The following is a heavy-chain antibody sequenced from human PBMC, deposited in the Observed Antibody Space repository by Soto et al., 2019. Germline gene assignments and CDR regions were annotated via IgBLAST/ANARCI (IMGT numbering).Heavy chain of an antibody. V-gene: IGHV4-59*08. Sequence: QVQLQESGPGLVKPSETLSLTCTVSGGSISSYYWSWIRQPPGKGLEWIGYIYYSGSTNYHPSLKSRVTISVDASKNQFSRKLSSVTAAGTAVYYGARQIKSRDAFDIWGQGTMVTVSS. CDR1: GGSISSYY. CDR3: ARQIKSRDAFDI. J-gene: IGHJ3*02. CDR2: IYYSGST.